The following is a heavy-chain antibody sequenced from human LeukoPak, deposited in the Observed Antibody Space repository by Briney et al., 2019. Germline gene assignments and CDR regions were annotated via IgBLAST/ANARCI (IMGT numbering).Heavy chain of an antibody. J-gene: IGHJ6*03. D-gene: IGHD2-2*02. V-gene: IGHV5-51*01. CDR1: GYSFTSYW. Sequence: GESLKISCKGSGYSFTSYWIGWVRQMPGKGLEWMGIIYPGDSDTRYSPSFQGQVTISADKSISTAYLQWSSLKVSDTAMYYCARREVVVVPAAIREGYYYYYYMDVWGKGTTVTVSS. CDR2: IYPGDSDT. CDR3: ARREVVVVPAAIREGYYYYYYMDV.